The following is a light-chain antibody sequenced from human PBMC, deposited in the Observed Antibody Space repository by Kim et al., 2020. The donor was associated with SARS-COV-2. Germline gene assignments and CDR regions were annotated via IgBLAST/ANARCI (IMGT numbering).Light chain of an antibody. CDR1: SSNSGAGYD. J-gene: IGLJ3*02. CDR2: GNS. CDR3: QSYDSSLSGWV. Sequence: RVTISCPGSSSNSGAGYDLHWYQQLPGTAPNLLIYGNSNRPSGVPDRFSGSKSGTSASLAITGLQAEDEADYYCQSYDSSLSGWVFGGGTQLTVL. V-gene: IGLV1-40*01.